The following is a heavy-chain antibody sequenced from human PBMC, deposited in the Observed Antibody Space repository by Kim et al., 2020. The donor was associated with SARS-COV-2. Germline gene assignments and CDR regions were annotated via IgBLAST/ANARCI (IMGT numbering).Heavy chain of an antibody. Sequence: GGSLRLSCVASGFIFDDYTMHWVRHSPGKGLECVSLITWNADNTHYAASVRGRFTVSRDNNKNSLYLQMSSLRPEDSGFYYCAKDGAPYYDFWSGYNPATWFYPWGLGTLVTVSS. CDR1: GFIFDDYT. J-gene: IGHJ5*02. V-gene: IGHV3-43*01. D-gene: IGHD3-3*01. CDR3: AKDGAPYYDFWSGYNPATWFYP. CDR2: ITWNADNT.